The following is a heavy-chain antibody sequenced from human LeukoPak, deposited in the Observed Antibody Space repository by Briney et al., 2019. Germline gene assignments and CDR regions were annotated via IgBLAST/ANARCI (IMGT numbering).Heavy chain of an antibody. V-gene: IGHV4-39*01. CDR3: ATREGIVATGCDY. J-gene: IGHJ4*02. CDR2: IYYSGST. Sequence: SETLSLTCTVSGGSISSSSYYWGWIRHPPGKGLEWIGSIYYSGSTYYNPSLKSRVTISVDTSKNRFSLKLSSVTAADTAEYCCATREGIVATGCDYWGQGTLVTVSS. D-gene: IGHD5-12*01. CDR1: GGSISSSSYY.